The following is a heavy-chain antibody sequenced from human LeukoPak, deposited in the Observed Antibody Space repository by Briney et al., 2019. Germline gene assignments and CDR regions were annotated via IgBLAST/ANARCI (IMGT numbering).Heavy chain of an antibody. V-gene: IGHV1-69*13. CDR2: IIPIFGTA. J-gene: IGHJ4*02. Sequence: ASVKVSCKASVGTFSSYAISWVRQAPGQGLEWRGGIIPIFGTANYAQKFQGRVTITADESTSTAYMELSSLRSEDTAVYYCAREGLYYYDSSGRPHYYFDYWGQGTLVTVSS. CDR1: VGTFSSYA. D-gene: IGHD3-22*01. CDR3: AREGLYYYDSSGRPHYYFDY.